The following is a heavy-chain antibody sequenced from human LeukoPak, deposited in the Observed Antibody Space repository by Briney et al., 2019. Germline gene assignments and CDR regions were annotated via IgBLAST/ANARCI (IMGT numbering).Heavy chain of an antibody. J-gene: IGHJ4*02. Sequence: ASVKVSCKASGYTFTSYGISWVRQAPGQGLEWMGWISAYSGNTNYAQNLQGRVTMTTDTSTSTAYMEVRSLRSDDTAMYYCARAPEREYSGYAADYWGQGTLVTVSS. D-gene: IGHD5-12*01. CDR2: ISAYSGNT. CDR1: GYTFTSYG. V-gene: IGHV1-18*01. CDR3: ARAPEREYSGYAADY.